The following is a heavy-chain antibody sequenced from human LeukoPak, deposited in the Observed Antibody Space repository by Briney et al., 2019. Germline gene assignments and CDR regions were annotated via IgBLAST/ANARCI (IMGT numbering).Heavy chain of an antibody. Sequence: GGSLRLSCAASGFTFCSYWMSWVRQAPGKGLEWVANIKQDGGEKHYVDSVKGRFTISRDNAKNSLYVQLNSLRAEDTAVYYCARGPLWFGKPYYFDYWGQGTLVTVSS. CDR2: IKQDGGEK. CDR1: GFTFCSYW. D-gene: IGHD3-10*01. V-gene: IGHV3-7*01. CDR3: ARGPLWFGKPYYFDY. J-gene: IGHJ4*02.